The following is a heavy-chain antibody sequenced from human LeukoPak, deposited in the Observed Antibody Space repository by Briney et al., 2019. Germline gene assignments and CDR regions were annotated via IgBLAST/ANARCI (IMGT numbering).Heavy chain of an antibody. D-gene: IGHD3-10*01. Sequence: SETLSLTWIVSGASISSYYWSWVRQPPGKGLEWIGNIYTSGITNYNPSLKSRVTISADTSKDQFSLKLTSVTAADTAVYYCARESTSGFDYWGQGTLVTVSS. J-gene: IGHJ4*02. CDR1: GASISSYY. V-gene: IGHV4-4*09. CDR3: ARESTSGFDY. CDR2: IYTSGIT.